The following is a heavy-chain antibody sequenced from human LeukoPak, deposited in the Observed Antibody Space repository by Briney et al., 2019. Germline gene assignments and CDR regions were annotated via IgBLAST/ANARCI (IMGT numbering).Heavy chain of an antibody. CDR2: IYASGST. J-gene: IGHJ4*02. V-gene: IGHV4-4*07. CDR3: ARDMDPWGFGEYIL. D-gene: IGHD3-10*01. Sequence: PSETLSLTCTVSGGSISSYYWSWIRQPAGKGLEWIGRIYASGSTNYNPSLKSRATMSVDMSKNQFSLKLSSVTAADTAVYYCARDMDPWGFGEYILWGQGTLVTVSP. CDR1: GGSISSYY.